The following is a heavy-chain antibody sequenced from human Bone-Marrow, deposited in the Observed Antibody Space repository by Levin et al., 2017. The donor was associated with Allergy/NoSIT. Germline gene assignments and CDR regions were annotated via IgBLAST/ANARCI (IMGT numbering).Heavy chain of an antibody. CDR1: GFTFTSYW. J-gene: IGHJ4*02. CDR3: ARGDGYLFDY. D-gene: IGHD3-22*01. CDR2: IKQDISEK. V-gene: IGHV3-7*01. Sequence: GASVKVSCVASGFTFTSYWMNWVRQVPGKGLEWVAKIKQDISEKYYVDSVEGRFTISRDNAKNSLYLQMNSLRGEDTAVYYCARGDGYLFDYWGQGTLVTVSS.